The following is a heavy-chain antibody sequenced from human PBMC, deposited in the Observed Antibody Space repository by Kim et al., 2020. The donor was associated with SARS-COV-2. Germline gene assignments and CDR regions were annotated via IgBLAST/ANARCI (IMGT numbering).Heavy chain of an antibody. V-gene: IGHV3-74*01. J-gene: IGHJ6*02. CDR2: INNDGSNT. CDR1: GFTFSSYW. Sequence: GGSLRLSCAASGFTFSSYWMHWVRQAPGKGLVWVSRINNDGSNTRYADSVKGRFTISRDNAKNTLYLQMNSLRAEDTAVYYCARDGGSSSPYAMDVWGQGTTVTVSS. D-gene: IGHD3-16*01. CDR3: ARDGGSSSPYAMDV.